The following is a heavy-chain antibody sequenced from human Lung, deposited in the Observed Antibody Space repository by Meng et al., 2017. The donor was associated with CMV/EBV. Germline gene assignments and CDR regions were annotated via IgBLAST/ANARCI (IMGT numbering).Heavy chain of an antibody. CDR1: GFTFSSYW. CDR2: INSDGSST. CDR3: ARSYYYDSSGYYYPFDC. J-gene: IGHJ4*02. V-gene: IGHV3-74*01. D-gene: IGHD3-22*01. Sequence: SXAASGFTFSSYWMHWVRQAPGKGLVWVSRINSDGSSTSYADSVKGRFTISRDNAKNTLYLQMNSLRAEDTAVSYCARSYYYDSSGYYYPFDCWGQGXLVTVSS.